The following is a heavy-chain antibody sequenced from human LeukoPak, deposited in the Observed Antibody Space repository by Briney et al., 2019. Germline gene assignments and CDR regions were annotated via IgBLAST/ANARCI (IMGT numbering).Heavy chain of an antibody. J-gene: IGHJ4*02. Sequence: GRSLRLSCAASGFTFSGYWMHWVRQVPGKGLVWVARINPGGSSITYADSVKGRFTISRDNAKNTLYLQMDSLRAEDTGVYYCARSNQVDDYWGQGTLVTVSS. D-gene: IGHD1-14*01. CDR3: ARSNQVDDY. CDR1: GFTFSGYW. V-gene: IGHV3-74*01. CDR2: INPGGSSI.